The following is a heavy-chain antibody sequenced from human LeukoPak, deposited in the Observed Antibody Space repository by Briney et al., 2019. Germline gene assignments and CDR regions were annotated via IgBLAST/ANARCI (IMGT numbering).Heavy chain of an antibody. D-gene: IGHD5-12*01. CDR1: RFTFSSYA. CDR3: AKESRLRGLDP. CDR2: ISYDGSNK. J-gene: IGHJ5*02. V-gene: IGHV3-30-3*01. Sequence: PGRSLRLSCAASRFTFSSYAMHWVRQAPGKGLEWVAVISYDGSNKYYADSVKGRFTISRDNSKNTLYLQMNSLRAEDTAVYYCAKESRLRGLDPWGQGTLVTVSS.